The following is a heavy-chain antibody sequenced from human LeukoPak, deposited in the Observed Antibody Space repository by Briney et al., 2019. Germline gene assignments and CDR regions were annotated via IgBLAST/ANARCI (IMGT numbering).Heavy chain of an antibody. CDR1: GYTFTTYY. Sequence: ASVKVSCKASGYTFTTYYMDWVRQPHRRGREWMGIINPSGGNTRYAQKFQGRDAMTRDTSTSAVYMELSSLRSEDTAVYYCARGYSSSSGDFDYWGQGTLVTVSS. CDR2: INPSGGNT. D-gene: IGHD6-6*01. V-gene: IGHV1-46*03. CDR3: ARGYSSSSGDFDY. J-gene: IGHJ4*02.